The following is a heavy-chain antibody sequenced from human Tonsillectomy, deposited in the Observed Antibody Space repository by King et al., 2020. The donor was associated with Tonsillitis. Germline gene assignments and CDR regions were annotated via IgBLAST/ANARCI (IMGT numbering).Heavy chain of an antibody. J-gene: IGHJ6*03. CDR2: ISYDGSNK. CDR3: AESVGDYGNYSYYYYMDV. CDR1: GFTFSSYG. D-gene: IGHD4-17*01. Sequence: VQLVESGGGGVQPGRSLRLSCAASGFTFSSYGMHWVCQAPGKGLEWVAVISYDGSNKYHAYSVKGRFTISRDNSKNTLYRQMNSLRAEDTAVYYCAESVGDYGNYSYYYYMDVWGKGTTVTVSS. V-gene: IGHV3-30*18.